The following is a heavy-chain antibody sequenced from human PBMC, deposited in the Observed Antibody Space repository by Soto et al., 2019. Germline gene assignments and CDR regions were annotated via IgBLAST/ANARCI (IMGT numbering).Heavy chain of an antibody. V-gene: IGHV1-69*05. D-gene: IGHD3-16*02. CDR1: GGTFSSYA. CDR2: IIPIFGTA. J-gene: IGHJ5*02. CDR3: ARSSGGVFGIIIEGSKWLAP. Sequence: SVKVSCKASGGTFSSYAISWVRQAPGQGLEWMGGIIPIFGTANYAQKFQGRITMTTDTSTSTVYMELRSLRSEDTAVYYCARSSGGVFGIIIEGSKWLAPWGQGSLVTVSS.